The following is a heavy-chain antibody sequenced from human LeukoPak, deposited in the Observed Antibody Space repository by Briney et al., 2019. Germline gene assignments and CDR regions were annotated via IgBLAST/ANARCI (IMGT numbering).Heavy chain of an antibody. V-gene: IGHV3-30*03. CDR1: GFTFSSYG. CDR3: ARMRSHYYYYYYGMDV. CDR2: ISYDGSNK. J-gene: IGHJ6*02. Sequence: GGSLRLSCAASGFTFSSYGMHWVRQAPGKGLEWVAVISYDGSNKYYADSVKGQFTISRDNSKNTLYLQMNSLRAEDTAVYYCARMRSHYYYYYYGMDVWGQGTTVTVSS.